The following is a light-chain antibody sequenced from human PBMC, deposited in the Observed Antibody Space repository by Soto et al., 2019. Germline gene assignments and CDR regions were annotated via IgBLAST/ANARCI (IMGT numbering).Light chain of an antibody. J-gene: IGKJ4*01. CDR1: QSVSSTY. V-gene: IGKV3-20*01. CDR2: GAS. CDR3: QQYGSSPLT. Sequence: EIVLTHSPGTLSLSPGERATLSFRASQSVSSTYLIWYQQKPGQAPRLLIYGASTRATGIPDRFSGSGSGIDFTLTISRLEPEDFAVYYCQQYGSSPLTFGGGTKVDIK.